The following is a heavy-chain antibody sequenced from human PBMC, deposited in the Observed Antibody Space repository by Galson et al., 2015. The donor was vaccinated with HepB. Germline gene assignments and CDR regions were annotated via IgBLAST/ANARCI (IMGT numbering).Heavy chain of an antibody. V-gene: IGHV3-74*01. CDR3: ARPRLRYFDSFDL. J-gene: IGHJ4*02. Sequence: SCAASDFTFIAYWMHWVRQAPGKGLVWVSGINTDGSRANYADSVKGRFTISRDNAKNTAYLQMSSLRVEDTAIYYCARPRLRYFDSFDLWGQGILVTVSS. CDR1: DFTFIAYW. CDR2: INTDGSRA. D-gene: IGHD3-9*01.